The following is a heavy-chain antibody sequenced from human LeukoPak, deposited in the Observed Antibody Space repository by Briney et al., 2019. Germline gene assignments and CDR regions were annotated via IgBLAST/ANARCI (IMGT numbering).Heavy chain of an antibody. V-gene: IGHV4-59*08. J-gene: IGHJ4*02. D-gene: IGHD3-22*01. CDR2: IYYSGST. CDR1: GGSISSYY. Sequence: SETLSLTCTVSGGSISSYYWSWIRQPPGKGLEWIGYIYYSGSTNYNPSLKSRVTISVDTSKNQFSLKLSSVTAADTAVYYCLRYDSSGLGYWGQGTLVTVSS. CDR3: LRYDSSGLGY.